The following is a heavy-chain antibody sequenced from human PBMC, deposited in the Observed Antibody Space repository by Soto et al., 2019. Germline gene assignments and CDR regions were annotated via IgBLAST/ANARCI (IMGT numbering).Heavy chain of an antibody. J-gene: IGHJ4*02. CDR2: ISYDGGSK. V-gene: IGHV3-30*18. CDR3: AKEQLAMTVVVADYFDS. CDR1: GFTFSTYG. Sequence: QVQLVESGGGVVQRGKSLRLSCAASGFTFSTYGIHWVRQAPGKGLEWVALISYDGGSKYYGDSVKGRFIISRDNSHNTVSLQMNSLRADDTAVYFCAKEQLAMTVVVADYFDSWGQETLVTVSS. D-gene: IGHD3-22*01.